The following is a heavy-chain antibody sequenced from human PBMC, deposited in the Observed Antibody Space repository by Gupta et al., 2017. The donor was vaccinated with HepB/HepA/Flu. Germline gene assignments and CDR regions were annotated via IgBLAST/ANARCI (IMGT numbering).Heavy chain of an antibody. CDR3: AKDQSKITIFGVVTPMDV. CDR2: ISGSGGST. Sequence: EVQLLESGGGLVQPGGSLRLSCAASGFTFSSYAMSWVRQAPGKGLEWVSAISGSGGSTYYADSVKGRFTISRDNSKNTLYLQMNSLRAEDTAVYYCAKDQSKITIFGVVTPMDVWGKGTTVTVSS. J-gene: IGHJ6*03. D-gene: IGHD3-3*01. CDR1: GFTFSSYA. V-gene: IGHV3-23*01.